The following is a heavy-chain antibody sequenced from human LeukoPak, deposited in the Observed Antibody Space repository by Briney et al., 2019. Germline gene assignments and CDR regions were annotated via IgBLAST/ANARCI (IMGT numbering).Heavy chain of an antibody. V-gene: IGHV1-18*01. J-gene: IGHJ4*02. CDR1: GYTFTIYG. D-gene: IGHD3-10*01. Sequence: ASVTVSSMPSGYTFTIYGISGVRPAPGQGLAWMGWISAYNGDTNYTQKLQGRVTMTPDTSTSTAYMELRSLRSDDTAVYYCARDRGTGYGSGSYYNYLPFDYWGQGTLVTVSS. CDR3: ARDRGTGYGSGSYYNYLPFDY. CDR2: ISAYNGDT.